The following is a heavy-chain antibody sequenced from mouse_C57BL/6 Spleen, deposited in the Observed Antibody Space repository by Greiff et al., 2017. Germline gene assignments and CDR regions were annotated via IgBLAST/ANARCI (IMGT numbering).Heavy chain of an antibody. D-gene: IGHD2-4*01. CDR2: IYPGSGST. J-gene: IGHJ3*01. V-gene: IGHV1-55*01. Sequence: VQLQQSGAELVKPGASVKMSCKASGYTFTSYWITWVKQRPGQGLEWIGDIYPGSGSTNYNEKFKSKATLTVDTSSSTAYMQLSSLTSEDSAVYYCARMGVYYDYDGFAYWGQGTLVTVSA. CDR1: GYTFTSYW. CDR3: ARMGVYYDYDGFAY.